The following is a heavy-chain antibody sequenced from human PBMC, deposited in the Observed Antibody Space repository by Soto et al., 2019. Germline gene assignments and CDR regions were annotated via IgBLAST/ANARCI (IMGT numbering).Heavy chain of an antibody. CDR1: GFTFSSYA. V-gene: IGHV3-23*01. D-gene: IGHD6-19*01. J-gene: IGHJ4*02. CDR3: AKDQVAVAGIFCY. CDR2: ISGSGGST. Sequence: GGSLRLSCAASGFTFSSYAMSWVRQAPGKGLEWVSAISGSGGSTYYADSVKGRVTISRDNSKNTRYLQMNIRRAEDKAVYYCAKDQVAVAGIFCYWGQGTLVTVSS.